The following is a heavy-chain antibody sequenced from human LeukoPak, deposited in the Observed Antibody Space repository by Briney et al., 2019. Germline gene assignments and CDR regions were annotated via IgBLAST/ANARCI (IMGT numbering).Heavy chain of an antibody. V-gene: IGHV3-21*01. J-gene: IGHJ6*04. D-gene: IGHD3-10*01. Sequence: PGGSLRLSCAASGFTFSSYSMNWVRQAPGKGLEWVSSISSSSSYIYYADSVKGRFTISRDNAKNSLYLQMNSLRAEDTAVYYCARLQSMVRGLVYYGMDAWGEGTPVSVSS. CDR1: GFTFSSYS. CDR2: ISSSSSYI. CDR3: ARLQSMVRGLVYYGMDA.